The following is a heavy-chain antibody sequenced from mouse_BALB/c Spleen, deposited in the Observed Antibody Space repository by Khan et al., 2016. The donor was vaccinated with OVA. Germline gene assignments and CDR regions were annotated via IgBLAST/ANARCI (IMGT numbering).Heavy chain of an antibody. CDR2: IWGDGNT. D-gene: IGHD2-14*01. J-gene: IGHJ4*01. CDR1: GFSLTGYG. Sequence: QVQLKQSGPGLVAPSQTLSISCTASGFSLTGYGVNWVRQPPGKGLEWLGMIWGDGNTDYNSALKSRLSTSTDNSKSQVFLKMNSLQTADTARCYCAWYATMDYWGQGTSVTVSS. V-gene: IGHV2-6-7*01. CDR3: AWYATMDY.